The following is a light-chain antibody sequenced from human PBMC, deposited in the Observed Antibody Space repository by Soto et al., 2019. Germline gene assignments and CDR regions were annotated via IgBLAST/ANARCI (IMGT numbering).Light chain of an antibody. Sequence: VLTQSPGTLSLSPGERATLSCRASQSVSSNLAWYQHKPGQAPRLLIYGASTRATGIPARFSGSGSGTEFTLTISRLEPEDFAVYYCHQYGVSLLTFGGGTKVDIK. CDR3: HQYGVSLLT. CDR2: GAS. CDR1: QSVSSN. V-gene: IGKV3-20*01. J-gene: IGKJ4*01.